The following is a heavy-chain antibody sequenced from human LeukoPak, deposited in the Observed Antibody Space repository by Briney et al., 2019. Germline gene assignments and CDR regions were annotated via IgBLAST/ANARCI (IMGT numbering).Heavy chain of an antibody. Sequence: ASVKVSCKASGYTFTGYYMHWVRQAPGQGLEWMGWINPNSGGTNYAQKFQGRVTMTRDTSISTAYMELSRLRSDDTAVYYCAAEVATATALDYWGQGTLVTVSS. CDR2: INPNSGGT. CDR3: AAEVATATALDY. D-gene: IGHD5-24*01. CDR1: GYTFTGYY. V-gene: IGHV1-2*02. J-gene: IGHJ4*02.